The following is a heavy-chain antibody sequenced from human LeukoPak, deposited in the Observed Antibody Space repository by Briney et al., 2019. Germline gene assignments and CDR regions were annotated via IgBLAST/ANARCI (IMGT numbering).Heavy chain of an antibody. CDR1: GFTFSSYG. V-gene: IGHV3-33*01. D-gene: IGHD4-23*01. CDR3: ARALPRTPGYYYGMDV. J-gene: IGHJ6*04. CDR2: IWYDGSNK. Sequence: PGGSLRLSCAASGFTFSSYGMHWVRQAPDKGLEWVAVIWYDGSNKYYADSVKGRFTISRDNSKNTLYLQMNSLRAEDTAVYYCARALPRTPGYYYGMDVWGKGTTVTVSS.